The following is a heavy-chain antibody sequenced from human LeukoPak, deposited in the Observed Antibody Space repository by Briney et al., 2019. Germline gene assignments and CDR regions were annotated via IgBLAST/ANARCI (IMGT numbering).Heavy chain of an antibody. V-gene: IGHV3-48*04. CDR1: GFIFSSYS. CDR3: ARDTTGFGAFDI. J-gene: IGHJ3*02. CDR2: ISSSSSTM. Sequence: GGSLRLSCAASGFIFSSYSMNWVRQAPGKGLEWVSYISSSSSTMYYAASVKGRFTISRDNAKNTLYLQMNSLRAEDTAVYYCARDTTGFGAFDIWGQGTMVTVSS. D-gene: IGHD3-10*01.